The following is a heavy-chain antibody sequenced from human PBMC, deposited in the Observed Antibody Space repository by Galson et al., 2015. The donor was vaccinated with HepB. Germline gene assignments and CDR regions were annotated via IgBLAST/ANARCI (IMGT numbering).Heavy chain of an antibody. Sequence: SLRLSCAASGFTFSSYSMNWVRQAPGKGLEWVSSISSSSSYIYYADSVKGRFTISRDNAKNSLYLQMNSLRAEDTAVYYCARGAWDIVVVPAAIRLVAFVIWGQGTMVTVSS. CDR2: ISSSSSYI. CDR3: ARGAWDIVVVPAAIRLVAFVI. V-gene: IGHV3-21*01. J-gene: IGHJ3*02. CDR1: GFTFSSYS. D-gene: IGHD2-2*02.